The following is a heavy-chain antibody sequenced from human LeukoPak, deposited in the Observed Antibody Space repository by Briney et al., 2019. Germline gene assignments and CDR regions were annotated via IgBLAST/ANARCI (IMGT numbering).Heavy chain of an antibody. V-gene: IGHV4-30-4*01. CDR1: GGSISSGTYY. CDR2: IYDGGST. CDR3: ARGVSYYNSESFYAWFDP. J-gene: IGHJ5*02. Sequence: PSQTLSLTCTVSGGSISSGTYYCSWIRQPPGMGLEWIGYIYDGGSTSYSPSLKRRVTISVNTAKNQFSLTLSSVTATDTAVYYCARGVSYYNSESFYAWFDPWGQGTLVTVSS. D-gene: IGHD3-10*01.